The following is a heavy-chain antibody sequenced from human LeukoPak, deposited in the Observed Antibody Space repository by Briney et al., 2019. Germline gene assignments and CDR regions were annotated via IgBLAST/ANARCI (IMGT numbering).Heavy chain of an antibody. J-gene: IGHJ4*02. Sequence: GGSLRLSCAASGFTFSSYSMNWVRQAPGKGLEWVSSISSSSSYIYYAESVKGRFTISRDNAKNSLYLQMNSLRAEDTAVYYCARGALYDSSGYYYEAPDYWGQGTLVTVSS. V-gene: IGHV3-21*01. CDR2: ISSSSSYI. CDR3: ARGALYDSSGYYYEAPDY. D-gene: IGHD3-22*01. CDR1: GFTFSSYS.